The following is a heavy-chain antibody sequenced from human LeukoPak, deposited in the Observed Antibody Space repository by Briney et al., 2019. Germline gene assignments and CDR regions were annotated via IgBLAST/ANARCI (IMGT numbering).Heavy chain of an antibody. CDR1: GGSFSGYY. CDR2: INHSGST. J-gene: IGHJ4*02. V-gene: IGHV4-34*01. CDR3: ARVSGGYLDY. D-gene: IGHD2-15*01. Sequence: SETLSLTCAVYGGSFSGYYWSWIRQPPGKGLEWIGEINHSGSTNYNPSLKSRVTISVDTSKNQFSLKLSSVTPADTAVYYCARVSGGYLDYWGQGTLVTVSS.